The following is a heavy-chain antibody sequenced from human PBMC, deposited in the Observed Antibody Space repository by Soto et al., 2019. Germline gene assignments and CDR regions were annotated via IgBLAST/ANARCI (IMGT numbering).Heavy chain of an antibody. D-gene: IGHD4-17*01. CDR1: GGSISSGGYY. J-gene: IGHJ4*02. V-gene: IGHV4-31*03. Sequence: QVQLQESGPGLVKPSQTLSLTCTVSGGSISSGGYYWSWIRQHPGKGLEWIGYIYYSGSTYYNPSLKSRVTIAVDTSKNQFSLKLSAVTAADTAVYYCASSIPWGDYVFGSRGYWGQGTLVTVSS. CDR2: IYYSGST. CDR3: ASSIPWGDYVFGSRGY.